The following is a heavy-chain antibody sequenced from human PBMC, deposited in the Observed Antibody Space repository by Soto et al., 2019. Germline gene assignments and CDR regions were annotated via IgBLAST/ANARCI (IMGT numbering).Heavy chain of an antibody. V-gene: IGHV3-30*18. Sequence: GGSLRLSCAASGFTFSSYGMHWVHQAPGKGLEWVAVISYDGSNKYYADSVKGRFTISRDNSKNTLYLQMNSLRAEDTAVYYCAKDGKSSSTDYFDYWGQGTLVTVSS. CDR1: GFTFSSYG. J-gene: IGHJ4*02. CDR3: AKDGKSSSTDYFDY. D-gene: IGHD6-6*01. CDR2: ISYDGSNK.